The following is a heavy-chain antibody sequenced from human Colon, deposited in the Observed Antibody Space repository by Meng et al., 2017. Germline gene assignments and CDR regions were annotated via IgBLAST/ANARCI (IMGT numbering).Heavy chain of an antibody. CDR3: ARDRRGYYLDS. J-gene: IGHJ4*02. CDR1: GGTFNNYA. Sequence: QLHLVQSGAEVKKPGSSVKVSCNTSGGTFNNYAISWVRQAPGQGLERMGGIIPAVGTTNYARKFQGRVTFTADESSGTASMELHSLSFEDTAIYYCARDRRGYYLDSWGQGTLVTVSS. D-gene: IGHD3-16*01. V-gene: IGHV1-69*13. CDR2: IIPAVGTT.